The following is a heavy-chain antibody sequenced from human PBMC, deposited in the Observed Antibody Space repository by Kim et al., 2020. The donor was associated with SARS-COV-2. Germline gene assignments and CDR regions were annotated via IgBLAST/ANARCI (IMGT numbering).Heavy chain of an antibody. Sequence: GGSLRLSCAASGFTFSSYGMHWVRQAPGRGLEWVAIIWFDGSKEYYRDSGKGRFTISRDSSKNTLYLQMNTLRSDDTAVYYCARNQGWYFDYWGQGTLVTVSS. CDR3: ARNQGWYFDY. CDR2: IWFDGSKE. J-gene: IGHJ4*02. CDR1: GFTFSSYG. V-gene: IGHV3-33*01. D-gene: IGHD2-15*01.